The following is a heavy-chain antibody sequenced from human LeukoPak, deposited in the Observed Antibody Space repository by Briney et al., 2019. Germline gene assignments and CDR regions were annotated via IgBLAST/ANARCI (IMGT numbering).Heavy chain of an antibody. V-gene: IGHV4-59*08. CDR2: IYYSGST. Sequence: SETLSLTCTVSGGSISSYYWSWIRQPPGEGLKWIGYIYYSGSTNYNPSLKSRVTISVDTSKNQFSLKLSSVTAADTAVYYCARTRGSTNWKNGMDVWGQGTTVTVSS. CDR3: ARTRGSTNWKNGMDV. D-gene: IGHD2-2*01. CDR1: GGSISSYY. J-gene: IGHJ6*02.